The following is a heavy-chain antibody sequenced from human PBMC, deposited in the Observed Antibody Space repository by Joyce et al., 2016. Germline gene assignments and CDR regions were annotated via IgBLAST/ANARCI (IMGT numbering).Heavy chain of an antibody. CDR2: IKQDGSAV. CDR1: GFTFSGNS. V-gene: IGHV3-7*01. Sequence: GSARLSVAAFGFTFSGNSMGWFRQAPGGGLEWVANIKQDGSAVYYLDSVKGRFTVSRDNARSLVHLQMVSLRVEDTALYYCARGKAFDVWGQGTMVTVSS. CDR3: ARGKAFDV. J-gene: IGHJ3*01.